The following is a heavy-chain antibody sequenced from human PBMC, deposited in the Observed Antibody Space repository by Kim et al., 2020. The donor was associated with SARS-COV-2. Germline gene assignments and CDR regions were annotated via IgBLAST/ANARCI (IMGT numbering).Heavy chain of an antibody. CDR2: IYYSGST. D-gene: IGHD4-17*01. J-gene: IGHJ3*02. CDR1: GGSISSSSYY. Sequence: SETLSLTCTVSGGSISSSSYYWGWIRQPPGKGLEWIGSIYYSGSTYYNPSLKSRVTISVDTSKNQFSLKLSSVTAADTAVYYCARQGGRAPVTYEGAFDIWGQGTMVTVSS. V-gene: IGHV4-39*01. CDR3: ARQGGRAPVTYEGAFDI.